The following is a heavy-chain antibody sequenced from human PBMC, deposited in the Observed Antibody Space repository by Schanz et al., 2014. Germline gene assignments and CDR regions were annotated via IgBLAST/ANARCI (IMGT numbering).Heavy chain of an antibody. CDR1: GFTFSSYS. CDR2: MNESHSTI. J-gene: IGHJ4*02. Sequence: EVQLVESGGGLVQPGGSLRLSCAASGFTFSSYSMNWVRQAPGKGLEWVSAMNESHSTIYYADSVRGRFTISSDNSKSTLYLQMNSLRAEDTAVYYCARIGGSVFDYWAQGTLVTVSS. V-gene: IGHV3-23*04. D-gene: IGHD3-10*01. CDR3: ARIGGSVFDY.